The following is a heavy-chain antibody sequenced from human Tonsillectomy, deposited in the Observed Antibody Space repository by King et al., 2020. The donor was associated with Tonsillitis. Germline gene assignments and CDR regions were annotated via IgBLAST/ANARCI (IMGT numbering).Heavy chain of an antibody. J-gene: IGHJ5*02. D-gene: IGHD3-10*01. CDR1: GFTFSSYG. Sequence: VQLVESGGGVVQPGRSLRLSCAASGFTFSSYGMHWVRQAPGKGLEWVAGIWYDGSNKYYAVSVKGRFTISRDNSKNTLSLQMNSLRAEDTAVYYCARASYYYGSGKPPNWFDPWGQGTLVTVSS. CDR3: ARASYYYGSGKPPNWFDP. V-gene: IGHV3-33*01. CDR2: IWYDGSNK.